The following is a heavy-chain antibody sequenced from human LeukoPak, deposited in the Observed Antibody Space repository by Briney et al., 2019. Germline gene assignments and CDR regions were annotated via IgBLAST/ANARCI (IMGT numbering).Heavy chain of an antibody. Sequence: GGSLRLSCAASGCTFSNYWMHWVRQAPGKGLVWVSRINDDGSSTDCADSVKGRFTISRDNAKNTLYLQMNSLRAEDTAVYYCARDGYSYASGAFDIWGRGTMVTVSS. D-gene: IGHD5-12*01. V-gene: IGHV3-74*01. CDR2: INDDGSST. J-gene: IGHJ3*02. CDR1: GCTFSNYW. CDR3: ARDGYSYASGAFDI.